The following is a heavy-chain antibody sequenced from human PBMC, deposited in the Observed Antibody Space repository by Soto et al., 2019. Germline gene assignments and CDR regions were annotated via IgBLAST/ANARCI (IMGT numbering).Heavy chain of an antibody. CDR3: ARTGQNSDYGDYGGDAFDI. CDR2: ISYSGTT. D-gene: IGHD4-17*01. J-gene: IGHJ3*02. CDR1: RGSISNYF. V-gene: IGHV4-59*01. Sequence: SETLSLTCTVSRGSISNYFWTWIRQPPGRGLEWIGYISYSGTTNYNASLKSRVTISVDTSANQFSLKVRSVTAADTAVYYCARTGQNSDYGDYGGDAFDIWGQGTMVTVSS.